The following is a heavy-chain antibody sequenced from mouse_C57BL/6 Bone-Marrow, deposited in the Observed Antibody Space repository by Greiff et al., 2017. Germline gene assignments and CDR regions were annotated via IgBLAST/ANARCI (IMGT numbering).Heavy chain of an antibody. CDR1: GYTFTSYW. CDR3: ERWDYDYAWYFDV. V-gene: IGHV1-7*01. J-gene: IGHJ1*03. CDR2: INPSSGYT. D-gene: IGHD2-4*01. Sequence: VQLQQSGAELAKPGASVKLSCKASGYTFTSYWMHWVKQRPGQGLEWIGYINPSSGYTKYNQKFKDKATLTADKSSSTAYMQLSSLTYEDSAVYYCERWDYDYAWYFDVWGTGTTVTVSS.